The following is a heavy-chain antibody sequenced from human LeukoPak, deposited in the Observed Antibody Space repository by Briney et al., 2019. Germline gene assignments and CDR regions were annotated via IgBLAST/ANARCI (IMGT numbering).Heavy chain of an antibody. Sequence: SETLSLTCAVYGGSFSGYYWSWIRQPPGKGLEWIGEINHSGSTNYNPSLKSRVTISVDTSKNQFSLKLSSVTAADTAVYYCAREPSWSSYRYYYYYYMDVWGKGTTVTVSS. J-gene: IGHJ6*03. CDR2: INHSGST. D-gene: IGHD3-3*02. V-gene: IGHV4-34*01. CDR3: AREPSWSSYRYYYYYYMDV. CDR1: GGSFSGYY.